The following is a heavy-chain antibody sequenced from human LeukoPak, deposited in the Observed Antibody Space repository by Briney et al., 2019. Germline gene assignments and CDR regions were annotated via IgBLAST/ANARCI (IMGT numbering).Heavy chain of an antibody. V-gene: IGHV3-7*01. D-gene: IGHD4-11*01. J-gene: IGHJ4*02. CDR1: GFTFSRFW. CDR3: ARDRESESDSEGNY. Sequence: GGSLRLSCSASGFTFSRFWMSWVRQAPGKGLEYVALIKQGGSEIFHMDSVKGRFTISRDDATNSLYLQMNSLRVEDTALYYCARDRESESDSEGNYWGQGTLVTVSS. CDR2: IKQGGSEI.